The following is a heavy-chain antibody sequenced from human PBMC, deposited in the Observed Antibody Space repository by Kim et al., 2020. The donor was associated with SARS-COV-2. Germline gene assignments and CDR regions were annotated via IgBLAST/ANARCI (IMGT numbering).Heavy chain of an antibody. J-gene: IGHJ6*02. V-gene: IGHV1-46*01. D-gene: IGHD5-18*01. Sequence: ASVKVSCKASGYTFTSYYMHWVRQAPGQGLEWMGIINPSGGSTSYAQKFQGRVTMTRDTSTSTVYMELSSLRSEDTAVYYCARESGYSYGYAPGGMDVWGQGTTVTVSS. CDR2: INPSGGST. CDR1: GYTFTSYY. CDR3: ARESGYSYGYAPGGMDV.